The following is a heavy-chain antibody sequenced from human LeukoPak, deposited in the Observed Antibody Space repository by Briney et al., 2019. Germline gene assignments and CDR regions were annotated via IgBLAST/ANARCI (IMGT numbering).Heavy chain of an antibody. CDR2: TNQDGSEQ. J-gene: IGHJ4*02. CDR3: MRMAGGLWDY. V-gene: IGHV3-7*05. CDR1: GFTFSTYW. Sequence: GGSLRLSCAASGFTFSTYWMTWVRQAPGEGLEWVANTNQDGSEQYYVDSVRGRFTISRDNAKNSLFLQMNSLRAEDTAVYYCMRMAGGLWDYWGQGTLVTVSS. D-gene: IGHD5-24*01.